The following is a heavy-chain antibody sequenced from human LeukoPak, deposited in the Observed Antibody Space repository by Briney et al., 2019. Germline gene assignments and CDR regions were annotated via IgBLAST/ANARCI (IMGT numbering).Heavy chain of an antibody. CDR1: GFTFSSYG. D-gene: IGHD2-2*01. CDR3: AKGRRLVVVPAAPDY. J-gene: IGHJ4*02. V-gene: IGHV3-30*18. Sequence: GGSLRLSCAASGFTFSSYGMHWVRQAPGKGLEWVAVISYDGSNKYYADSVKGRFTISRDNSKNTLYLRMNSLRAEDTAVYYCAKGRRLVVVPAAPDYWGQGTLVTVSS. CDR2: ISYDGSNK.